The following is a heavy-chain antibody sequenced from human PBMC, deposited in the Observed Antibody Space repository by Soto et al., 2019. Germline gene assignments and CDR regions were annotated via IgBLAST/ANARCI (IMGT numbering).Heavy chain of an antibody. CDR3: AQCLLGVNYYYGMDV. D-gene: IGHD3-16*01. Sequence: QVQLVQSGAEVEKPGSSEKVSCKASGGTFSSYAINWVRQAPGQGLEWMGGIIPIFGTADYAQKFQGRVTITADQSTSTAYMELSSLRSEDTAVYYCAQCLLGVNYYYGMDVWGQGTTVTVSS. V-gene: IGHV1-69*12. CDR2: IIPIFGTA. J-gene: IGHJ6*02. CDR1: GGTFSSYA.